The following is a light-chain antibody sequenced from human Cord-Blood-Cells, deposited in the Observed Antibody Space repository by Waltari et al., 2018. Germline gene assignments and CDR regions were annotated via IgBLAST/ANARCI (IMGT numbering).Light chain of an antibody. Sequence: SYVLTQPPSVSVAPGKTARITCGGNNIGSKSVHWYQQKPGQAPVLVVYDDSDRPSGIPGRFSGYNSGNTATLTISRVEAGDEADYYCQVWDSSSDHRVFGGGTKLTVL. CDR1: NIGSKS. V-gene: IGLV3-21*03. J-gene: IGLJ3*02. CDR3: QVWDSSSDHRV. CDR2: DDS.